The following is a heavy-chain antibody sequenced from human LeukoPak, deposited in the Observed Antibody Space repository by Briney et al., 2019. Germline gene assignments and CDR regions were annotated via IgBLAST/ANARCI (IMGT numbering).Heavy chain of an antibody. Sequence: GGSLRLSCAASGFTFSSYWMHWVRQAPGKGLVWVSRINTDGSSTSYADSVKGRFTISRDNAKNSLYLQMNSLRAEDTAVYYCANHLARYYYGSGSSLGYYYYGMDVWGQGTTVTVSS. J-gene: IGHJ6*02. CDR3: ANHLARYYYGSGSSLGYYYYGMDV. CDR1: GFTFSSYW. CDR2: INTDGSST. D-gene: IGHD3-10*01. V-gene: IGHV3-74*01.